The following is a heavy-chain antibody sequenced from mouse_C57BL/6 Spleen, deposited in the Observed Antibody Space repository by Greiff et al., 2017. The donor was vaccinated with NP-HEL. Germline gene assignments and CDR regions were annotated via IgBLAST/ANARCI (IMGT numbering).Heavy chain of an antibody. V-gene: IGHV5-12*01. J-gene: IGHJ1*03. CDR1: GFTFSDYY. D-gene: IGHD2-5*01. Sequence: EVKLVESGGGLVQPGGSLKLSCAASGFTFSDYYMYWVRQTPEKRLEWVAYISNGGGSTYYPDTVKGRFTISRDNAKNTLYLQMSRLKSEDTAMYYCARSYSNYWYFDVWGTGTTVTVSS. CDR2: ISNGGGST. CDR3: ARSYSNYWYFDV.